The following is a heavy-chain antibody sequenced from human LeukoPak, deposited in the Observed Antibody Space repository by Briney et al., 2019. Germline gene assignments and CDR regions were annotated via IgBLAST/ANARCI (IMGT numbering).Heavy chain of an antibody. Sequence: NPGGSLRLSCAAYGYTFSNAWMSWVRQAPGKGLEWVGRIKSKTDGGTTDYAAPVKGRFTISRDDSKNTLYLQMNSLKTEDTAVYYCTTDPSGDWLSLFDYWGQGTLVTVSS. J-gene: IGHJ4*02. CDR2: IKSKTDGGTT. D-gene: IGHD3-9*01. V-gene: IGHV3-15*01. CDR3: TTDPSGDWLSLFDY. CDR1: GYTFSNAW.